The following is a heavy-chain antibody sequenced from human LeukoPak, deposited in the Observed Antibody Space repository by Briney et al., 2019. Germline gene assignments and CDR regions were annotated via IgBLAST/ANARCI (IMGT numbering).Heavy chain of an antibody. J-gene: IGHJ6*03. CDR2: IYYSGST. Sequence: SETLSLTCTVSGGSISSSSYYWGWIRQPPGKGLEWIGSIYYSGSTYYNPSLKSRVTISVDTSKNQFSLKLSSVTAADTAVYYCARENCSGGSCYSIYYYYYMDVWGKGTTVTVSS. V-gene: IGHV4-39*07. CDR1: GGSISSSSYY. CDR3: ARENCSGGSCYSIYYYYYMDV. D-gene: IGHD2-15*01.